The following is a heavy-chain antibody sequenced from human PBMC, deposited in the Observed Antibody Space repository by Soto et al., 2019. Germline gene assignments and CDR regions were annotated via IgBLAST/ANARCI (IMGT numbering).Heavy chain of an antibody. J-gene: IGHJ5*02. CDR3: ARLYYNFWSGPFDP. V-gene: IGHV4-59*08. Sequence: PSETLSLTCTVSGGSISGYYWSWIRQPPGKGLEWIGYIYYSGNTYYNPSLESRVTISLDTSKNQFSLKLSSLTAADTAVYYCARLYYNFWSGPFDPWGQGTLVTVSS. CDR1: GGSISGYY. D-gene: IGHD3-3*01. CDR2: IYYSGNT.